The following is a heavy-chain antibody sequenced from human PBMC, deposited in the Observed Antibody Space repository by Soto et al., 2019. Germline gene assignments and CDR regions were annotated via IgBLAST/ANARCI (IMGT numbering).Heavy chain of an antibody. CDR3: ARTGYGNWLDP. CDR2: IDPRDSQS. D-gene: IGHD3-10*01. CDR1: GYSFTDYW. V-gene: IGHV5-10-1*03. J-gene: IGHJ5*02. Sequence: VQLVQSGAEVKKPGESLTISCKASGYSFTDYWITWVRQMPGKGLEWMGRIDPRDSQSNYSPSFQGHVTISADKSSSTAYLQWNSLKASDTAMYYCARTGYGNWLDPWGQGTLVTVSS.